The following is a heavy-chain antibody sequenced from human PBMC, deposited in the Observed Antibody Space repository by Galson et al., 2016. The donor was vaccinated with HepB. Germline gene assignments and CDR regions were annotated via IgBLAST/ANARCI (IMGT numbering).Heavy chain of an antibody. V-gene: IGHV4-39*07. J-gene: IGHJ3*02. CDR2: IYYSGNT. D-gene: IGHD3-10*01. Sequence: SETLSLTCTVSGGSISSSSYSWGWIRQPPGKGLEYIGIIYYSGNTNSNPSLKSRITLSTDTSKNKFSLKLSTVTAADTAGYYCARDLGDHYGSSTPYVAFDIWGQGTMVTVSS. CDR3: ARDLGDHYGSSTPYVAFDI. CDR1: GGSISSSSYS.